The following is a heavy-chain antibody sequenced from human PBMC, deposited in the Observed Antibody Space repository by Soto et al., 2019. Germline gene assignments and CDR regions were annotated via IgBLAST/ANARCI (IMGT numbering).Heavy chain of an antibody. J-gene: IGHJ6*02. CDR3: ARELYTVTVTSRYGYYYYGMDV. Sequence: PGGSLRLSCAASGFTLSSYSMNWVRQAPGKGLEWVSSISSSSSYIYYADSVKGRFTISRDNAKNSLYLQMNSLRAEDTAVYYCARELYTVTVTSRYGYYYYGMDVWGQGTTVTVSS. D-gene: IGHD4-17*01. V-gene: IGHV3-21*01. CDR1: GFTLSSYS. CDR2: ISSSSSYI.